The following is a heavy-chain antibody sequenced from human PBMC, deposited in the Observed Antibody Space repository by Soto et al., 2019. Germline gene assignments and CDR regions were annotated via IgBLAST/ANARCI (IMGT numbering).Heavy chain of an antibody. D-gene: IGHD6-19*01. CDR2: IWYDGSKT. CDR3: AREGSTGWHFDS. Sequence: GGSLRLSCEVSGFRFNVYGMHWVRQAPNKGLEWVAVIWYDGSKTYYADSVTGRFTISRDNSEKTVFLQMDSLRSEDTAIYYCAREGSTGWHFDSWGQGTLVTVSS. CDR1: GFRFNVYG. V-gene: IGHV3-33*01. J-gene: IGHJ4*02.